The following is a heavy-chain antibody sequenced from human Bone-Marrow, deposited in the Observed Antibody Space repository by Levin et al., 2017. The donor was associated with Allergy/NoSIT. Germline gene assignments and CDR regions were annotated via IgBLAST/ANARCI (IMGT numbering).Heavy chain of an antibody. V-gene: IGHV1-46*01. Sequence: ASVKVSCKASGYSFTSHYLHWVRQAPGQGLEWMAIINPRGGSTTYAQKFQGIVTMTSDTSTSTVYMELSSLRSDDTAVYYCARDLSGGLPDAFDIWGQGTIVSVSS. CDR1: GYSFTSHY. CDR2: INPRGGST. D-gene: IGHD1-1*01. J-gene: IGHJ3*02. CDR3: ARDLSGGLPDAFDI.